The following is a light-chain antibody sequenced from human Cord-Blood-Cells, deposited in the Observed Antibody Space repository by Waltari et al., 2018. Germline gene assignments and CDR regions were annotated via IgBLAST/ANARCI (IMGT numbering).Light chain of an antibody. CDR2: DVS. CDR3: SSYTSSSTLV. Sequence: QSALTQPASVSGSPGQSITISCTGTSSDVGGYNYLSWYQQHPGKAPKLMIYDVSNRPSGVSNRFSGSKSGITASRTISGLQAEDEADYYCSSYTSSSTLVCGTGTKVTV. CDR1: SSDVGGYNY. J-gene: IGLJ1*01. V-gene: IGLV2-14*01.